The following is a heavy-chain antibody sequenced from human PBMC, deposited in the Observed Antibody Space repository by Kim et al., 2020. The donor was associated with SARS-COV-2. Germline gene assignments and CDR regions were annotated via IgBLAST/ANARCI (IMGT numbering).Heavy chain of an antibody. Sequence: GGSLRLFCAASGFTFSSYEMNWVRQAPGKGLEWVSYISSSGSTIYYADSVKGRFTISRDNAKNSLYLQMNSLRAEDTAVYYCARMGAYYYDSSDYWGQGTLVTVSS. J-gene: IGHJ4*02. D-gene: IGHD3-22*01. CDR2: ISSSGSTI. CDR1: GFTFSSYE. V-gene: IGHV3-48*03. CDR3: ARMGAYYYDSSDY.